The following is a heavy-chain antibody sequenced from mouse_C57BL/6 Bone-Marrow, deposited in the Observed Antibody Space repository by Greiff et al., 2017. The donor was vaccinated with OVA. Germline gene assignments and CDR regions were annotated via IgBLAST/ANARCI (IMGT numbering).Heavy chain of an antibody. CDR2: ISSGGSYT. CDR3: ARHKGYGGFAC. D-gene: IGHD1-1*02. J-gene: IGHJ3*01. Sequence: EVKLLESGGDLVKPGGSLKLSCAASGFTFSSYGMSWVRQTPDKRLEWVATISSGGSYTYYPDSVKGRFTISRDNAKNTLYLQMSSLKSEDTAMYYCARHKGYGGFACWGKGTLVTVSA. CDR1: GFTFSSYG. V-gene: IGHV5-6*01.